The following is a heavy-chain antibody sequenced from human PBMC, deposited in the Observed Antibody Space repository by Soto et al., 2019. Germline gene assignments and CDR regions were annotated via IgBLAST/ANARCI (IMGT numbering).Heavy chain of an antibody. CDR2: IGGRGGNT. CDR1: GFSFGDYA. V-gene: IGHV3-23*01. D-gene: IGHD4-17*01. Sequence: SGGSLRLSCVASGFSFGDYAMNWVRQAPGKGLEWVSNIGGRGGNTFYADSMRGRFTISRDNSKNMLYLEMNNLRVEDSATYYCVKARAYGDFAGSFESWGQGTLVTVSS. J-gene: IGHJ4*02. CDR3: VKARAYGDFAGSFES.